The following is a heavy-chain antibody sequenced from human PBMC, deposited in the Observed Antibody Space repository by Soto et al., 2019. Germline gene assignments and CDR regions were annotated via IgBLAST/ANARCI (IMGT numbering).Heavy chain of an antibody. V-gene: IGHV1-18*01. CDR2: ISAYNGNT. J-gene: IGHJ4*02. D-gene: IGHD4-17*01. Sequence: AASVKVSCKASGYTFTSYGISWVRQAPGQGLEWMGWISAYNGNTNYAQKLQGRVTMTTNTSISTAYMELSSLRSEDTAVYYCARGHGYGDYFDYWGQGTLVTVSS. CDR1: GYTFTSYG. CDR3: ARGHGYGDYFDY.